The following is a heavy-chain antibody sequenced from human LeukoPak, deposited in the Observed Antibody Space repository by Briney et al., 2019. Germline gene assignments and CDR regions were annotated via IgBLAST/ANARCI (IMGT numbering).Heavy chain of an antibody. CDR2: ISWNSGSI. D-gene: IGHD6-13*01. CDR3: AKDSGRYRSKRVAFDT. V-gene: IGHV3-9*03. CDR1: GFTFDDYA. Sequence: GGSLRLSCAASGFTFDDYAMHWVRQAPGKGLEWVSGISWNSGSIGYADSVKGRFTISRDNAKNSLYLQMNSLRAEDMALYYCAKDSGRYRSKRVAFDTWGQGTMVTVSS. J-gene: IGHJ3*02.